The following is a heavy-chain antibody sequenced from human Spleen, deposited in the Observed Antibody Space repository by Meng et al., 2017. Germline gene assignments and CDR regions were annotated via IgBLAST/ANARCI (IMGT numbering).Heavy chain of an antibody. J-gene: IGHJ4*02. CDR2: IYHGGDT. CDR1: GGSISSIDW. D-gene: IGHD6-19*01. V-gene: IGHV4/OR15-8*02. CDR3: ASWIYSCGWQ. Sequence: QGALQESGPGLVKPSGTLSLTCVVSGGSISSIDWWSWVRQPPGKGLEWIGEIYHGGDTNYNPSLKSRVTIAIDRSKNQFSLKLSSVTAADTAVYYCASWIYSCGWQWGQGTLVTVSS.